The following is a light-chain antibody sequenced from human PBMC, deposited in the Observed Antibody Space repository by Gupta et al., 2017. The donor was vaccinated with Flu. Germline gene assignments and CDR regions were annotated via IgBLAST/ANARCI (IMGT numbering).Light chain of an antibody. CDR2: RNN. J-gene: IGLJ3*02. CDR3: AAWDDSLRGSV. V-gene: IGLV1-47*01. CDR1: SSNIGSNY. Sequence: QSVLTQPPSASGTPGQRVTISCSGSSSNIGSNYVYWYQQLPGKAPKLLIYRNNQRPSGVPDRFSGSKSGTSASLAIRGLRSEDEADYYCAAWDDSLRGSVFGGGTKLTVL.